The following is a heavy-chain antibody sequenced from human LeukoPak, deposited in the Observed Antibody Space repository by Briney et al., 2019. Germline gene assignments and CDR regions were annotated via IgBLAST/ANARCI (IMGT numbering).Heavy chain of an antibody. CDR3: ARATVGYYGSGSSFDY. CDR1: GGSISSYY. CDR2: IYYSGSI. J-gene: IGHJ4*02. Sequence: SETLSLTCTVSGGSISSYYWSWIRQPPGKGLEWIGYIYYSGSIKYNSSLKSRVTISIDTSKNQFSLKLSSVTAADTAVYYCARATVGYYGSGSSFDYWGQGTLVTVSS. D-gene: IGHD3-10*01. V-gene: IGHV4-59*01.